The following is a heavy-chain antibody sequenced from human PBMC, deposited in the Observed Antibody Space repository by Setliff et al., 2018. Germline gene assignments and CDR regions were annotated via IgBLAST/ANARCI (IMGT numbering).Heavy chain of an antibody. Sequence: GGSLRLSCAASGSTVSSNYMSWVRQAPGKGLEWVSVIYSGGSTYYADSVKGRFTISRDNSKNTLYLQMNSLRAEDTAVHYCARGYSYGYGDAFDIWGQGTMVTVSS. J-gene: IGHJ3*02. CDR1: GSTVSSNY. D-gene: IGHD5-18*01. CDR2: IYSGGST. V-gene: IGHV3-53*01. CDR3: ARGYSYGYGDAFDI.